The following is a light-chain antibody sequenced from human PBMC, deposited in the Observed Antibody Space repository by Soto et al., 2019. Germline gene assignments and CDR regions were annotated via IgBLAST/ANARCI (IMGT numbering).Light chain of an antibody. V-gene: IGKV3-15*01. CDR3: QQYMNWPPLT. CDR1: ESISRN. J-gene: IGKJ3*01. CDR2: GAS. Sequence: EIVMTQSPATLSVSPGERVTLSCRASESISRNLAWYQQKPGPAPRLLIYGASSRDTGVPARFSGGGSGTEFTLTISSLQSEDSAVYFCQQYMNWPPLTFGPGTKVDV.